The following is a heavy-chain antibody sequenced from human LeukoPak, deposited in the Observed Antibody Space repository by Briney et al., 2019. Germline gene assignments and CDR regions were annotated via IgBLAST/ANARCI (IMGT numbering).Heavy chain of an antibody. CDR2: IYYSGDS. V-gene: IGHV4-59*01. CDR3: ARRARSSDY. D-gene: IGHD6-6*01. CDR1: GVSISSYY. J-gene: IGHJ4*02. Sequence: SETLSLTCTVSGVSISSYYWSWIRQPPGKGLEWIGYIYYSGDSSYNPSLKSRVTISVDTSKNQLSLNQTSVTAADTAVYYCARRARSSDYWGQGTLVTVSS.